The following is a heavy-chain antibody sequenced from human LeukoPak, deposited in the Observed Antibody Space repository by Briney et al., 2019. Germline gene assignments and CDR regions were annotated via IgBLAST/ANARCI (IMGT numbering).Heavy chain of an antibody. CDR3: ASAESHDYGET. CDR2: IKPNSGGT. D-gene: IGHD4-17*01. Sequence: ASVKVSCKASGYTFAGYYLHWVRQAPGQGLEWMGWIKPNSGGTQYAQKFQDRVTMARDTSISTAYMELSRLQSDDTAVYYCASAESHDYGETWGQGTLVTVSS. CDR1: GYTFAGYY. J-gene: IGHJ4*02. V-gene: IGHV1-2*02.